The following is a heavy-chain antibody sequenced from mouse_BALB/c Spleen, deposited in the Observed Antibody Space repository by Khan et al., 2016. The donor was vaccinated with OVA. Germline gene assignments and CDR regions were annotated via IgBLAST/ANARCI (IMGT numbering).Heavy chain of an antibody. V-gene: IGHV1S41*01. D-gene: IGHD1-1*01. CDR3: AIENYYGSSHCAMDS. J-gene: IGHJ4*01. Sequence: DLVKPGASVKLSCKASGYTFTSYWINWIKQRPGQGLEWIGRISPGSGTPYYNEMFKGKATLTVDTSYSTAYIQLSSLSSEDSAVYFCAIENYYGSSHCAMDSWGQGTSVTVSS. CDR1: GYTFTSYW. CDR2: ISPGSGTP.